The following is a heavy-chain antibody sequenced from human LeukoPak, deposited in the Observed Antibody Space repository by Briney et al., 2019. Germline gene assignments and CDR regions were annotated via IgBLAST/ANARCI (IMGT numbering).Heavy chain of an antibody. CDR2: ISSSSSYI. J-gene: IGHJ4*02. V-gene: IGHV3-21*01. CDR3: ARDWAIYCGGDCYSGY. Sequence: GGSLRLSCAASGFTFSSYSMNWVRQAPGKGLEWVSSISSSSSYIYYADSVKGRFTISRDNAKSSLYLQMNSLRAEDTAVYYCARDWAIYCGGDCYSGYWGQGTLVTVSS. D-gene: IGHD2-21*02. CDR1: GFTFSSYS.